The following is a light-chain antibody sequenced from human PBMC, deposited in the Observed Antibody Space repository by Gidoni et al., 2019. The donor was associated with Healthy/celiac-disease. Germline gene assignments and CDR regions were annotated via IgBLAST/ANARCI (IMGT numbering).Light chain of an antibody. V-gene: IGKV3-15*01. CDR1: QSVSSK. J-gene: IGKJ1*01. CDR2: GAS. Sequence: EIVMTQSPATLSVSPGERATLSGRASQSVSSKLAWYQQKPGQAPRLLIYGASTRATGIPARFSGSGSGTEFTLTISRRQSEDCAVYYCQQYDNWPRTFGQXTKVEIK. CDR3: QQYDNWPRT.